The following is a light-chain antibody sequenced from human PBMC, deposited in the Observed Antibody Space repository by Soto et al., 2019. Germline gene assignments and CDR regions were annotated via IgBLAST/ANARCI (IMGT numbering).Light chain of an antibody. V-gene: IGLV2-8*01. CDR1: SSDVGGYDY. CDR3: RSFVAGNNYWV. J-gene: IGLJ3*02. CDR2: EVT. Sequence: QSALTQPPSASGSPGRSVTISCTGTSSDVGGYDYVSWFQQHPGKAPKLIIYEVTKRPSGVPDRFSASKSGNTASLTVCGLQAEDEADYYCRSFVAGNNYWVFGGGTKLTVL.